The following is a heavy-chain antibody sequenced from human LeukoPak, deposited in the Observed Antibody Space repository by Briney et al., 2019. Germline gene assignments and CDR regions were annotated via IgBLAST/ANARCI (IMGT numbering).Heavy chain of an antibody. CDR2: INHSGST. CDR3: ARGCKQLVSRYYYYYYMDV. V-gene: IGHV4-34*01. D-gene: IGHD6-6*01. CDR1: GGSFSGYY. J-gene: IGHJ6*03. Sequence: SETLSLTCAVYGGSFSGYYWSWIRQPPGKGLEWIGEINHSGSTNYNPSLKSRVTISVDTSKNQFSLKLSSVTAADTAVYYRARGCKQLVSRYYYYYYMDVWGKGTTVTVSS.